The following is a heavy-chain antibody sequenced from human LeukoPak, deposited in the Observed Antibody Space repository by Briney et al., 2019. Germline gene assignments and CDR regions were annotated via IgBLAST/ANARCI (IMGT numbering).Heavy chain of an antibody. J-gene: IGHJ3*02. CDR3: ARDHRGRIVDDAIDI. CDR2: IYHSGST. CDR1: GGSISSGYY. V-gene: IGHV4-38-2*02. D-gene: IGHD2-15*01. Sequence: SETLSLTCTVSGGSISSGYYWGWIRQPPGKGLEWIGSIYHSGSTYYNPSLKSRVTISVDTSKNQFSLKLSSVTAADTAVYYCARDHRGRIVDDAIDIWGQGTMVTVSS.